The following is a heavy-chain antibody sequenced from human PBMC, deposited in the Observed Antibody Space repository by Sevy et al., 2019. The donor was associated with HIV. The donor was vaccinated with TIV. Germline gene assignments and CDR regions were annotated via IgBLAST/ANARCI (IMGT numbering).Heavy chain of an antibody. D-gene: IGHD3-10*01. CDR1: GGSISGSSYY. J-gene: IGHJ5*02. CDR3: VKDRSNYYDSGSYYRTNVAGSAWFDP. Sequence: SETLSLTCTVSGGSISGSSYYWGWIRQPPGQGLEWIGSMSQSGSTYYNPSLRSRVTISVDTSKNQLSLQLRSVTAADTAVYYCVKDRSNYYDSGSYYRTNVAGSAWFDPWGQGTLVTVSS. V-gene: IGHV4-39*07. CDR2: MSQSGST.